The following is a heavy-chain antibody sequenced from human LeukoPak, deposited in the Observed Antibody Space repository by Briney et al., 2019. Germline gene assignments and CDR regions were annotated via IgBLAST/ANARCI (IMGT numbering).Heavy chain of an antibody. CDR3: ARFRRVKYYFDY. J-gene: IGHJ4*02. Sequence: SETLSLTCTVSGGSISSYYWSWFRQPPGKGLEWIGYIYTSGSTNYSPSLKSRVTISVDTSKNQFSLKLSSVTAADTAVYYCARFRRVKYYFDYWGQGTLVTVSS. CDR1: GGSISSYY. V-gene: IGHV4-4*09. CDR2: IYTSGST.